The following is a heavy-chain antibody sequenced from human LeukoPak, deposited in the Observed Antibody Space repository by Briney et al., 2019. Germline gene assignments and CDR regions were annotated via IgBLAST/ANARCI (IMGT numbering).Heavy chain of an antibody. CDR3: ARDRDGYKPGGFDY. Sequence: ASVKVSCKASGYTFTGYYMHWVRQAPGQGLEWMGRINPNSGGTNYAQKFQGRVTMTRDTSINTAYMELSRLRSDDTAVYYCARDRDGYKPGGFDYWGQGTLVTASS. V-gene: IGHV1-2*06. D-gene: IGHD5-24*01. CDR2: INPNSGGT. J-gene: IGHJ4*02. CDR1: GYTFTGYY.